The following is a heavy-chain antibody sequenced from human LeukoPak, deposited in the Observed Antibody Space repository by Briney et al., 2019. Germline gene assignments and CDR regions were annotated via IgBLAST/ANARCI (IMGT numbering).Heavy chain of an antibody. CDR2: IYHSGST. V-gene: IGHV4-38-2*02. J-gene: IGHJ4*02. D-gene: IGHD5-12*01. CDR1: GGSISSYY. Sequence: SETLSLTCTVSGGSISSYYWGWIRQPPGKGLEWIGSIYHSGSTYYKSSLKSRVTISVDTSKNQFSLRLSSVTAADTAVYYCARNPVDPTVELYYFDYWGQGTLVTVSS. CDR3: ARNPVDPTVELYYFDY.